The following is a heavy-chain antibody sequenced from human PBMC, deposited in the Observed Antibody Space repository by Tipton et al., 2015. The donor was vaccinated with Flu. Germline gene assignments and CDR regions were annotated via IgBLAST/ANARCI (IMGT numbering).Heavy chain of an antibody. CDR2: INHSGST. V-gene: IGHV4-34*01. J-gene: IGHJ6*02. CDR3: ARGRLRPRCGSSSGGRTKDFHYYGMDV. D-gene: IGHD6-6*01. CDR1: GGSFSGYY. Sequence: TLSLTCAVYGGSFSGYYWSWIRQPPGKGLEWIGEINHSGSTNYNPSLLSRVTISVDTSKNQFSLKLSSMTAADTAGYYCARGRLRPRCGSSSGGRTKDFHYYGMDVWGQGTTVTVSS.